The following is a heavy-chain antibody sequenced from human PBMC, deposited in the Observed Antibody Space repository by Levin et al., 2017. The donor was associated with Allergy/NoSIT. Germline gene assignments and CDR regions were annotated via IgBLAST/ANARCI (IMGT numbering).Heavy chain of an antibody. CDR1: GFTFSSYW. J-gene: IGHJ4*02. Sequence: GGSLRLSCAASGFTFSSYWMHWVRQAPGKGLVWVSRINSDGSSTSYADSVKGRFTISRDNAKNTLYLQMNSLRAEDTAVYYCARGDSSGWYGDYFDYWGQGTLVTVSS. CDR2: INSDGSST. D-gene: IGHD6-19*01. CDR3: ARGDSSGWYGDYFDY. V-gene: IGHV3-74*01.